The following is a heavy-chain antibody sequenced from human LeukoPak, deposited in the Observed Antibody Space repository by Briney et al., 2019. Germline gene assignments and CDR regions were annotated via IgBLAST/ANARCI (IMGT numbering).Heavy chain of an antibody. CDR1: GFTFSSYG. J-gene: IGHJ4*02. CDR3: AVEMVAAIDY. Sequence: GGSLRLSCAASGFTFSSYGMHWVRQAPGKGLEWVAFIRYDGSNKYYADSVKGRFTTSRDNSKNTLYLQMNSLRAEDTAVYYCAVEMVAAIDYWGQGTLVTVSS. CDR2: IRYDGSNK. D-gene: IGHD2-15*01. V-gene: IGHV3-30*02.